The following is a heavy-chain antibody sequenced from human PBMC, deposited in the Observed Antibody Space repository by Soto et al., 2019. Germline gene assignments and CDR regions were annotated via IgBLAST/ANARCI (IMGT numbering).Heavy chain of an antibody. CDR2: ISYDGSNK. Sequence: QVQLVESGGGVVQPGRSLRLSCAASGFTFSSYAMHWVRQAPGKGLEWVAVISYDGSNKYYADSVKGRFTISRDNSKNTLYLQMNSLRAEDTAVYYCANTGPGDGYNSHYYYGMDVWGQGPTVTVSS. D-gene: IGHD5-12*01. J-gene: IGHJ6*02. V-gene: IGHV3-30-3*01. CDR1: GFTFSSYA. CDR3: ANTGPGDGYNSHYYYGMDV.